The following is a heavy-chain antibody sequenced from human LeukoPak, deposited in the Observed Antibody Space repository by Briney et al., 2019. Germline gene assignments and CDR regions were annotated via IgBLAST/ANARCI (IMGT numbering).Heavy chain of an antibody. Sequence: PSETLSLTCTVSGGSISSSSYYWGWIRQPPGKGLEWIGSIYYSGSTYYNPSLKSRVTIPVDTSKNQFSLKLSSVTAADTAVYYCARVGSGYYDSSGYYYDDYWGQGTLVTVSS. CDR1: GGSISSSSYY. CDR2: IYYSGST. CDR3: ARVGSGYYDSSGYYYDDY. J-gene: IGHJ4*02. D-gene: IGHD3-22*01. V-gene: IGHV4-39*07.